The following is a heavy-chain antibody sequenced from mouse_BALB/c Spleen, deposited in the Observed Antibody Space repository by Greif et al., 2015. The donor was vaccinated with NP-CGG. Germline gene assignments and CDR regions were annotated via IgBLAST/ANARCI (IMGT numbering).Heavy chain of an antibody. Sequence: QVQLQQSGSVLVRPGASVKLSCKASGYTFTSSWMHWAKQRPGQGLEWIGEIHPNSGNTNYNEKFKGKATLTVDTSSSTAYVDLSSLTSEDSAVYCCARQKEDYDEDSMDYWGQGTSVTVSS. CDR1: GYTFTSSW. J-gene: IGHJ4*01. V-gene: IGHV1S130*01. CDR2: IHPNSGNT. D-gene: IGHD2-4*01. CDR3: ARQKEDYDEDSMDY.